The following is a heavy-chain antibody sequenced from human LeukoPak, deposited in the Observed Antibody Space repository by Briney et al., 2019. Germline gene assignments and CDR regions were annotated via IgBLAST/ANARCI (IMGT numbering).Heavy chain of an antibody. V-gene: IGHV3-11*06. J-gene: IGHJ5*02. CDR1: GFTFSDYY. CDR2: ISSSSSYT. Sequence: PGGSLRLSCAASGFTFSDYYMSWIRQAPGKGLVWVSYISSSSSYTNYADSVKGRFTISRDNAKNSLYLQMNSLRAEDTAVYYCARDRDIVATILDPWGQGTLVTVSS. D-gene: IGHD5-12*01. CDR3: ARDRDIVATILDP.